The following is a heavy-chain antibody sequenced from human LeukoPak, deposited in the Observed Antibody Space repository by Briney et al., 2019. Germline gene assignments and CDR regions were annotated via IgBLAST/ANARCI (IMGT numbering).Heavy chain of an antibody. V-gene: IGHV3-49*04. CDR1: GFTFGDYA. CDR2: IRSKAYGGTT. Sequence: PGGSLRLSCTASGFTFGDYAMSWVRQAPGKGLEWVGFIRSKAYGGTTEYAASVKGRFTIPRDDSKSIAYLQMNSLKTEDTAVYYCTSVDPRTDYWGQGTLVTVSS. J-gene: IGHJ4*02. CDR3: TSVDPRTDY.